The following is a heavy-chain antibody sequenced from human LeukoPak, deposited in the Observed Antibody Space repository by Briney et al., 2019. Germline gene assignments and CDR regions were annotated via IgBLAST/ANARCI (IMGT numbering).Heavy chain of an antibody. V-gene: IGHV4-34*01. D-gene: IGHD3-22*01. Sequence: PSETLSLTCAVYGGSSSGYYWSWIRQPPGKGLEWIGEINHSGSTNYNPSLKSRVTISVDTSKNQFSLKLSSVTAADTAVYYCARILTYYYDSSGYRFDYWGQGTLVTVSS. CDR2: INHSGST. J-gene: IGHJ4*02. CDR1: GGSSSGYY. CDR3: ARILTYYYDSSGYRFDY.